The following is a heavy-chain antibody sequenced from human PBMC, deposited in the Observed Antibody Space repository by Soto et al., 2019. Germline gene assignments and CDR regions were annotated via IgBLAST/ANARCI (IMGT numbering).Heavy chain of an antibody. D-gene: IGHD1-1*01. V-gene: IGHV1-8*01. Sequence: QVQLVQSGAEVKKPGASVKVSCKASGYTFTSYDIDWVRQATAQGLEWMGWMNPNSGNTGYGQKFQGRVTMTRDTSISTAYMELSILRSEYTAVYYCAREKGRGKLDYWGQGTLVTVSS. CDR3: AREKGRGKLDY. J-gene: IGHJ4*02. CDR2: MNPNSGNT. CDR1: GYTFTSYD.